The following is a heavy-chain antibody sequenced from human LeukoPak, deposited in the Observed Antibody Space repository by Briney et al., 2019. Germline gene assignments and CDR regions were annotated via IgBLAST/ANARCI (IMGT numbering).Heavy chain of an antibody. CDR2: IHTTGGT. V-gene: IGHV4-4*07. J-gene: IGHJ4*02. CDR1: DVSISSYY. Sequence: SETLSLTCTVSDVSISSYYWSWIRQPAGKGLEWIGRIHTTGGTRYNPSLKSRITMSLDASKNQFTLKLSSVTAADTAVYYCARDLALGYCPSSSCSSPLFDFWGQGALVTVSS. CDR3: ARDLALGYCPSSSCSSPLFDF. D-gene: IGHD2-2*01.